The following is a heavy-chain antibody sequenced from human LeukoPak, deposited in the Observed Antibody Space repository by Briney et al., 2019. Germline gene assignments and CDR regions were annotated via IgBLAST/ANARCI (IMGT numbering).Heavy chain of an antibody. CDR1: GFTFSSYA. D-gene: IGHD2-21*02. CDR2: ISGTGVST. CDR3: AKGIVVVVTATFDY. V-gene: IGHV3-23*01. Sequence: GGSLRLSCAASGFTFSSYAMHGVRQAPGKGLEWVSGISGTGVSTYYADSVKGRFTISRDNAKNTLYLQMNSLRAEDTAVYYCAKGIVVVVTATFDYWGQGTLVTVSS. J-gene: IGHJ4*02.